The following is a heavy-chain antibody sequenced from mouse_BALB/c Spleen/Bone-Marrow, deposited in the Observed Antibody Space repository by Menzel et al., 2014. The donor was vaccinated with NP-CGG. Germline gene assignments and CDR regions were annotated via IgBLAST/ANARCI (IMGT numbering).Heavy chain of an antibody. V-gene: IGHV5-17*02. CDR3: ARKDYFGYAAMDY. J-gene: IGHJ4*01. D-gene: IGHD1-2*01. CDR1: GFTFSSFG. CDR2: ISGGSSII. Sequence: DVHLVESGGGLVQPGGSRKLSCAASGFTFSSFGMHWVRQAPEKGLEGVAYISGGSSIIYYADTVKGRFTISRDNPKNTLFLQMTSLRSEDTAIYYCARKDYFGYAAMDYWGQGTSVTVSS.